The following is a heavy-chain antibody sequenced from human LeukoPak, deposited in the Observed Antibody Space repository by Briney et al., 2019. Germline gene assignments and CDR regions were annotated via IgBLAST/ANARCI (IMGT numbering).Heavy chain of an antibody. CDR1: GFTVSSNY. CDR3: AKGPYYYDSSAYHYGAFDI. D-gene: IGHD3-22*01. Sequence: GGSLRLSCAASGFTVSSNYMSWVRQAPGKGLEWVSVIYSGGSTYYADSVKGRFTISRDNSKNTLYLQMNSLRAEDTAVYYCAKGPYYYDSSAYHYGAFDIWGQGTMVTVSS. V-gene: IGHV3-53*01. CDR2: IYSGGST. J-gene: IGHJ3*02.